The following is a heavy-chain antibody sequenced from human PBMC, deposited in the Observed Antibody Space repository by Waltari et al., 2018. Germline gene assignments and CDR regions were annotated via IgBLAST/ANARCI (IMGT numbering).Heavy chain of an antibody. V-gene: IGHV4-34*01. CDR3: ARVKRGYSYGSYNWYDP. CDR1: CGSFSGYY. CDR2: INHSGST. J-gene: IGHJ5*02. Sequence: QVQLQQWGAGLLKPSETLSLTCAVYCGSFSGYYWSWLRHPPGKGLEGIGEINHSGSTNYNPSLKSRVTISVDTSKNQFSLKLSSVTAADTAVYYCARVKRGYSYGSYNWYDPWGQGTLVTVSS. D-gene: IGHD5-18*01.